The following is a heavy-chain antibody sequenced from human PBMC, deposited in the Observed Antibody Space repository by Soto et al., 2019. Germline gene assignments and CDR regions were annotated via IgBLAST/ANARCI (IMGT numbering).Heavy chain of an antibody. V-gene: IGHV1-46*01. CDR3: ARDHSIASSRAWWLDX. CDR1: GYTFTNNW. Sequence: ASVKVSCKASGYTFTNNWIHWVRRAPGQGLEWMATINPSGGNTNYAHKFQGRVNMTRDTSKSTVYMELSSLTPEDTAVYYCARDHSIASSRAWWLDXWARQPWSPSPX. D-gene: IGHD6-6*01. J-gene: IGHJ5*02. CDR2: INPSGGNT.